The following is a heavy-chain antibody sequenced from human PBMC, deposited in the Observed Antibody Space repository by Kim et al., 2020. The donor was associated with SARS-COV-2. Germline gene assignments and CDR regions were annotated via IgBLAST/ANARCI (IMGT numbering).Heavy chain of an antibody. CDR3: ARLAVAHAFDI. V-gene: IGHV4-59*08. J-gene: IGHJ3*02. CDR2: IYYSGST. Sequence: SETLSLTCTVSGGSISSYYWSWIRQPPGKGLEWIGYIYYSGSTNYNPSLKSRVTISVDTSKNQFSLKLSSVTAADTAVYYCARLAVAHAFDIWGQGTMVTVSS. D-gene: IGHD6-19*01. CDR1: GGSISSYY.